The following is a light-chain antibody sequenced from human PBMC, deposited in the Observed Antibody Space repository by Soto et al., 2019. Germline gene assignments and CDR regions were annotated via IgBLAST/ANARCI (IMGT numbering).Light chain of an antibody. CDR1: HSVNSH. CDR2: GAS. Sequence: MMMTQSPATLSVSPGERVTLSCRTSHSVNSHVAWYQQKPGQAPRLLLYGASTRATGIPGRFSGSGSGTDFTLTISSLQSEDSAVYYCQQYHDWPPLTFGGGTKVDIK. J-gene: IGKJ4*01. CDR3: QQYHDWPPLT. V-gene: IGKV3-15*01.